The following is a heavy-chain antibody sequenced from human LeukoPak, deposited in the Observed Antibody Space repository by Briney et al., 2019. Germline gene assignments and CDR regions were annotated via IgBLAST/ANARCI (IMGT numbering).Heavy chain of an antibody. D-gene: IGHD2-15*01. CDR1: GGTFSSYA. CDR3: ARTLYCSGGSCYPSSYYYYGMDV. Sequence: SVKVSCKASGGTFSSYAISWVRQAPGQGLEWKGGIIPIFGTANYAQKFQGRVTITADESTSTAYMELSSLRSEDTAVYYCARTLYCSGGSCYPSSYYYYGMDVWGQGTTVTVSS. J-gene: IGHJ6*02. V-gene: IGHV1-69*13. CDR2: IIPIFGTA.